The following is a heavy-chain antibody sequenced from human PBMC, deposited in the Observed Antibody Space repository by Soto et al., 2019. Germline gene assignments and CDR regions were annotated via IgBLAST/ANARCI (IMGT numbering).Heavy chain of an antibody. V-gene: IGHV4-59*01. D-gene: IGHD2-2*01. CDR3: ARVGDIVVVPAAPPSPGWFDP. J-gene: IGHJ5*02. CDR2: IYYSGST. CDR1: GGSISSYY. Sequence: SETLSLTCTVSGGSISSYYWSWIRQPPGKGLEWIGYIYYSGSTNYNPSLKSRVTISVDTSKNQFSLKLSSVTAADTAVYYCARVGDIVVVPAAPPSPGWFDPWGQGTLVTVSS.